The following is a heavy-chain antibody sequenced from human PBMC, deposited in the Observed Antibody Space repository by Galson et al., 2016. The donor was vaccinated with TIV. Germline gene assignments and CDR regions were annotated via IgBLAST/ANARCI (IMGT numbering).Heavy chain of an antibody. J-gene: IGHJ6*02. D-gene: IGHD4/OR15-4a*01. CDR2: IDSDGRT. CDR3: ARERRHCGNECYLRYYFGMDV. Sequence: LRLSCAASTLTVSDNFMTWVRQVPGKGLEWVSLIDSDGRTTHAESVKGRFTVSRDRSKNTVYLQMNNLRTEDTAVYYCARERRHCGNECYLRYYFGMDVWGLGTTVTVS. V-gene: IGHV3-66*02. CDR1: TLTVSDNF.